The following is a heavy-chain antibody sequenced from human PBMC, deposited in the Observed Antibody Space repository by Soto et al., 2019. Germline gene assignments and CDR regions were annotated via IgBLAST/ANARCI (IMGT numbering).Heavy chain of an antibody. J-gene: IGHJ4*02. CDR1: GGTFSSYT. Sequence: ASVKVSCKASGGTFSSYTISWVRQAPGQGLEWMGRIIPILGIANYAQKFQGRVTITADKSTSTAYMELSSLRSEDTAVYYCATTSRGYDFWREDVDYFDYWGQGTLVTVSS. CDR2: IIPILGIA. D-gene: IGHD3-3*01. CDR3: ATTSRGYDFWREDVDYFDY. V-gene: IGHV1-69*02.